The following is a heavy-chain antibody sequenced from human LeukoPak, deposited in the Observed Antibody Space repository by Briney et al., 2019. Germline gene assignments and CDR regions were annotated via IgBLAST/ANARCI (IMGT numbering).Heavy chain of an antibody. CDR3: ATNGDYYDSSGYFDAFDI. V-gene: IGHV3-48*03. D-gene: IGHD3-22*01. J-gene: IGHJ3*02. CDR2: ISSSGSSI. Sequence: GGSLRLSCAASGFTFSSYEMNWVRQAPGKGREGGSYISSSGSSIYYADSVKGRFTISRDNAKNSLYLQMNSLGAEDTAVYYCATNGDYYDSSGYFDAFDIWGQGTMVTVSS. CDR1: GFTFSSYE.